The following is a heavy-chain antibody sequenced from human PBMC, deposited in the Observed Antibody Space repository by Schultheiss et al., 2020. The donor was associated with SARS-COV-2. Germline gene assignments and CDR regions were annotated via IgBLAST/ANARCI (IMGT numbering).Heavy chain of an antibody. J-gene: IGHJ6*02. Sequence: SETLSLTCTVSGGSISSSSYYWGWIRQPPGKGLEWIGEINHSGSTYYNPSLKSRVTISVDTSKNQFSLKLSSVTAADTAVYYCARQGGQYSSSWINRDYYGMDVWGQGTTVTVSS. D-gene: IGHD6-13*01. V-gene: IGHV4-39*01. CDR1: GGSISSSSYY. CDR2: INHSGST. CDR3: ARQGGQYSSSWINRDYYGMDV.